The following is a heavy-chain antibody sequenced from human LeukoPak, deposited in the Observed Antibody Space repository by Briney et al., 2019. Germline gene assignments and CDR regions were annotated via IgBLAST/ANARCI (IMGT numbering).Heavy chain of an antibody. CDR3: ARGIPADY. J-gene: IGHJ4*02. V-gene: IGHV3-30*03. Sequence: GGSLRLSCAASGFTFSDYGMHRVRQAPGKGLEWVAVISYDGSNKYYADSVKGRFTISRDNSQNTLYLQMNSLRAEDTAVYYCARGIPADYWGQGTLVTVSS. CDR1: GFTFSDYG. CDR2: ISYDGSNK.